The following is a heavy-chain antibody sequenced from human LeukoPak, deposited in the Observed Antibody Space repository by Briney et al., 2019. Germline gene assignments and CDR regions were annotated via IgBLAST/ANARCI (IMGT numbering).Heavy chain of an antibody. J-gene: IGHJ4*02. D-gene: IGHD2-15*01. CDR1: GGSISSGGYY. V-gene: IGHV4-31*03. Sequence: SETLPLTCTVSGGSISSGGYYWSWIRQHPGKGLEWIGYIYYSGSTYYNPSLKSRVTISVDTSKNQFSLKLSSVTAADTAVYYCARVLAVAATHYFDYWGQGTLVTVSS. CDR3: ARVLAVAATHYFDY. CDR2: IYYSGST.